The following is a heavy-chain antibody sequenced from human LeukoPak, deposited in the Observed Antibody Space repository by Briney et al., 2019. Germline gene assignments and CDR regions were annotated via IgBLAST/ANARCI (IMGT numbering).Heavy chain of an antibody. V-gene: IGHV4-39*01. Sequence: SETLSLTCIVSGGSIRSSSYYWGWIRQPPGKGLEGIGSIYYSGSTYYNPSLKSRATICVDTSKTLFALKLSSVTAADTAVYYCAGIAAVGTWYFQHWGQGTLVTVSS. J-gene: IGHJ1*01. CDR1: GGSIRSSSYY. CDR3: AGIAAVGTWYFQH. D-gene: IGHD6-13*01. CDR2: IYYSGST.